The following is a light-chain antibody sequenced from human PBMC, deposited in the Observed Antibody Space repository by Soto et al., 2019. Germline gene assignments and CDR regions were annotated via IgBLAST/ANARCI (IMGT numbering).Light chain of an antibody. CDR2: GAS. Sequence: EIVLTQSPGTLSLSPGERATLSCRASQRVSRSDLAWYQQKLGQAPRLLIYGASSRATGIPDRFSGGGSGTDFTLIINRLEPEDFAVYYCHQYGSSPPWTFGQGTKVEIK. J-gene: IGKJ1*01. V-gene: IGKV3-20*01. CDR3: HQYGSSPPWT. CDR1: QRVSRSD.